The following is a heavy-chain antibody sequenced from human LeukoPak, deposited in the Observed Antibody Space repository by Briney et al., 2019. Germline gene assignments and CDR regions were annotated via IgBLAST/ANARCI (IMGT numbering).Heavy chain of an antibody. CDR2: IIPILGIA. V-gene: IGHV1-69*04. CDR1: GGTFSSYA. CDR3: ARGPEVVADDAFDI. J-gene: IGHJ3*02. Sequence: SVKVSCKASGGTFSSYAISWVRQAPGQGLEWMGRIIPILGIANYAQKFQGRVTITADKSTSTAYMELSSLRSEDTAVYYCARGPEVVADDAFDIWGQGTMVTVSS. D-gene: IGHD3-22*01.